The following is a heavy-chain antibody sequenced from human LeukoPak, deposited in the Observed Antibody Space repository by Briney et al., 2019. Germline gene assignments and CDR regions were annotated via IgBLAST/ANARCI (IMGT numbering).Heavy chain of an antibody. CDR3: AREGSFGSPGY. CDR1: GGSVSSDNYY. J-gene: IGHJ4*02. Sequence: SETLSLTCTVSGGSVSSDNYYWTWVRQPPGKGLEWFGYISYSGRAAYNPSLKSRVTMSIDTSKNQFSLKLSSVTAADTAVYYCAREGSFGSPGYWGQGTLVTVSS. D-gene: IGHD3-3*01. V-gene: IGHV4-61*01. CDR2: ISYSGRA.